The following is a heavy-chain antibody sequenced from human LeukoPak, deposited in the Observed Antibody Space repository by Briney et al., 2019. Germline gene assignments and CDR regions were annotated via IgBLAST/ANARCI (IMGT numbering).Heavy chain of an antibody. V-gene: IGHV1-18*01. CDR2: ISAYNGNT. Sequence: ASVKVSCKASGYTFTSYGISWVRQAPGQGLEWMGWISAYNGNTNYAQKLQGRVTMTTDTSTSTAHMELRSLRSDDTAVYYCARDLFGDPRGIDPWGQGTLVTVSS. D-gene: IGHD3-10*01. CDR1: GYTFTSYG. CDR3: ARDLFGDPRGIDP. J-gene: IGHJ5*02.